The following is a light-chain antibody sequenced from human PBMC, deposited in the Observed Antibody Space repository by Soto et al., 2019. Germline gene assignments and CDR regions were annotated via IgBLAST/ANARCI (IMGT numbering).Light chain of an antibody. CDR2: NRS. J-gene: IGLJ3*02. CDR3: AAWDDSLSAWG. Sequence: QSVLTQPPSASGTPGQRVTISCSGSSSNIGSNYVYWYQQFPGTAPKLLIYNRSQRPSGVPDRFSGSKSGTSASLGISGLRSEDEADYYCAAWDDSLSAWGFGGGTKLTVL. V-gene: IGLV1-47*02. CDR1: SSNIGSNY.